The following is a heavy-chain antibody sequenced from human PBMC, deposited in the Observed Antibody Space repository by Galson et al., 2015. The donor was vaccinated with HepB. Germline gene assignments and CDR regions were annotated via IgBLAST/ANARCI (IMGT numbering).Heavy chain of an antibody. CDR3: AHSRKWGMNFES. V-gene: IGHV2-5*01. CDR1: GFSLSTGGVA. Sequence: PALVKPTQTLTLTCTFSGFSLSTGGVAVGWIRQPPGKALEWLALIYWNDDKCYSPSLKTRLTITKDTSTNQVVLTMTNVDPVDTGTYYCAHSRKWGMNFESWGQGTLATVSS. D-gene: IGHD3-16*01. CDR2: IYWNDDK. J-gene: IGHJ4*02.